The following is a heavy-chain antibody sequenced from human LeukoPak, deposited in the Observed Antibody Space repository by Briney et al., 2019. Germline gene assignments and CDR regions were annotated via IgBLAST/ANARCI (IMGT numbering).Heavy chain of an antibody. CDR3: ARIHCSSTSCYYFDY. CDR1: GYTFTAYY. D-gene: IGHD2-2*01. J-gene: IGHJ4*02. CDR2: VNPDRGGT. Sequence: ASVKVSCKASGYTFTAYYMHWVRQAPGQGLEWVGWVNPDRGGTNYAQKFQDRVTMTRDTSINTAYMDLSRLTSDDTAVYYCARIHCSSTSCYYFDYWGQGTLVTVSS. V-gene: IGHV1-2*02.